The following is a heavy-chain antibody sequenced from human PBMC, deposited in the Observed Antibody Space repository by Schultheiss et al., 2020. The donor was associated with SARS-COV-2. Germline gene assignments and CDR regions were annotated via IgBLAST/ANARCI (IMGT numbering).Heavy chain of an antibody. CDR3: TFLGGNTTPEGFDY. V-gene: IGHV3-33*08. D-gene: IGHD3-16*01. Sequence: GGSLRLSCAASGFTFSSYGMHWVRQAPGKGLEWVAVIWYDGSNKYYADSVKGRFTISRDNSKNTLYLQMNSLQTEDTALYYCTFLGGNTTPEGFDYWGQGTLVTVSS. CDR1: GFTFSSYG. J-gene: IGHJ4*02. CDR2: IWYDGSNK.